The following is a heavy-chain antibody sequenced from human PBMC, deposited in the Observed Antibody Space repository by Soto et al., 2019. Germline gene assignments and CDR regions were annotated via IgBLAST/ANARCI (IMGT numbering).Heavy chain of an antibody. J-gene: IGHJ4*02. V-gene: IGHV3-11*01. Sequence: GGSLRLSCAASGFTFSDYYMSWIRQAPGKGLEWVSYISSSGSTIYYEDSVKGRFTISRDNANNSLYLQMNRRRAEDTAVYYCARDHEPYCSITSCYQDYWGQGTLVTVSS. CDR2: ISSSGSTI. D-gene: IGHD2-2*01. CDR1: GFTFSDYY. CDR3: ARDHEPYCSITSCYQDY.